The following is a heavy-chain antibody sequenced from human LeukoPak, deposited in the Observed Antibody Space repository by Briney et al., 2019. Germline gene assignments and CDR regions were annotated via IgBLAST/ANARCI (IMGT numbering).Heavy chain of an antibody. CDR1: GDSVSSNSAA. D-gene: IGHD5-18*01. CDR3: ASHGGPVDTAMAIRSYY. CDR2: TYYRSKWYN. Sequence: SQTLSLTCAISGDSVSSNSAAWNWIRQSPSRGLEWLGRTYYRSKWYNDYAVSVKSRITINPDTSKNQFSLQLNSVTPEDTAVYYCASHGGPVDTAMAIRSYYWGQGTLVTVSS. V-gene: IGHV6-1*01. J-gene: IGHJ4*02.